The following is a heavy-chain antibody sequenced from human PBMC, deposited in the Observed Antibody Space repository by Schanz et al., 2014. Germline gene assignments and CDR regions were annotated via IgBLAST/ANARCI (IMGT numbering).Heavy chain of an antibody. CDR3: AKLVPGPPYYYDSSGHRDAFDI. D-gene: IGHD3-22*01. CDR2: ISGGSDST. J-gene: IGHJ3*02. CDR1: GFTFSYYA. V-gene: IGHV3-23*04. Sequence: EVQLVESGGGLVQPGGSLRLSCAASGFTFSYYAMSWVRQAPGKGLEWVSTISGGSDSTYYADSVKGRFTISRDNAKNTLFLQMNNLRAEDTAMYYCAKLVPGPPYYYDSSGHRDAFDIWGQGTMVTVSS.